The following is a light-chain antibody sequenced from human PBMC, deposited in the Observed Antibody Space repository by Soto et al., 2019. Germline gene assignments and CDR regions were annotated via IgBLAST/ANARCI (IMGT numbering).Light chain of an antibody. J-gene: IGLJ3*02. CDR2: EVN. Sequence: QSALTQPASVSGSPGQSITISCTGTNSDVGAYNYVSWFQQHPGKAPKLIVYEVNDRPSGVSTRFSGSKSGNTASLTISGLQPDDEGDYYCCSYATDNTWVFGGGTKVTVL. V-gene: IGLV2-14*01. CDR1: NSDVGAYNY. CDR3: CSYATDNTWV.